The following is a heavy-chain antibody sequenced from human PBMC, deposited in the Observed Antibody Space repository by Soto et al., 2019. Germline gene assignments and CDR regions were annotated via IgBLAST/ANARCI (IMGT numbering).Heavy chain of an antibody. Sequence: HPGGSLRLSCAASGFTFDDYAMHWVRQAPGKGLGWVSGISWNSGSIGYADSVKGRFTVSRDNAKNSLYLQMNSLRAEDTALYYCAKETRYYYGMDVWGQGTTVTVSS. CDR3: AKETRYYYGMDV. CDR1: GFTFDDYA. J-gene: IGHJ6*02. V-gene: IGHV3-9*01. CDR2: ISWNSGSI.